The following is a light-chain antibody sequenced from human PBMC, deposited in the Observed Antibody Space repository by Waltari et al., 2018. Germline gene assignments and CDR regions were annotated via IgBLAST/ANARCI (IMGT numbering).Light chain of an antibody. J-gene: IGKJ5*01. Sequence: IQLTQSPSSLSASVGDRVTITCRTRQGITTALAWYQQKPGKAPKPLIYHDDRLESGGPSRFSGSGSGTDFTLTISSLQSEDFATYYCQHFNTYPPGITFGQGTRLEI. CDR2: HDD. V-gene: IGKV1-13*02. CDR3: QHFNTYPPGIT. CDR1: QGITTA.